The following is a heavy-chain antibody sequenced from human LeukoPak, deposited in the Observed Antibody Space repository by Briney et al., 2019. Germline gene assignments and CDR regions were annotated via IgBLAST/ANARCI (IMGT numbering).Heavy chain of an antibody. V-gene: IGHV4-34*01. CDR3: ARDYASRLWFGELNWFDP. J-gene: IGHJ5*02. Sequence: SETLSLTCAVYGGSFSGYYWSWIRQPPGKGLEWIGEINHSGSTNYNPSLKSRVTISVDTSKNQFSLKLSSVTAADTAVYYCARDYASRLWFGELNWFDPWGQGTLVTVSS. CDR1: GGSFSGYY. D-gene: IGHD3-10*01. CDR2: INHSGST.